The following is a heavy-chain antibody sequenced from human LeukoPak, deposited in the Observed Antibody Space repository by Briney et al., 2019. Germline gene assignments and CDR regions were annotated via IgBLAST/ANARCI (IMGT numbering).Heavy chain of an antibody. Sequence: SETLSLTCTVSGGSISSYYWSWIRQPPGKGLEWIGYIYYSGSTNYNPSLKSRVTISVDTSKNQFSLKLSSVTAADTAVYYCARLPRRYDSSGYYRDYWGQGTLVTVSS. CDR3: ARLPRRYDSSGYYRDY. J-gene: IGHJ4*02. CDR1: GGSISSYY. D-gene: IGHD3-22*01. CDR2: IYYSGST. V-gene: IGHV4-59*12.